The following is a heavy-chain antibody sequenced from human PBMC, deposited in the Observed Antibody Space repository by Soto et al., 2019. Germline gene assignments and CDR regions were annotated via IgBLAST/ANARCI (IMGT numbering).Heavy chain of an antibody. CDR2: VSGSGGST. Sequence: EVQLLESGGGLVQPGGSLRLSYAASGFTFSSYAMRWVRQAPGKGLEWVSAVSGSGGSTYYADSVKGRFTISRDNSKNTLYLQMNSLRAEDTAVYYCARRGPGTYFAYWGQGTRVTVSS. D-gene: IGHD6-13*01. J-gene: IGHJ4*02. CDR3: ARRGPGTYFAY. CDR1: GFTFSSYA. V-gene: IGHV3-23*01.